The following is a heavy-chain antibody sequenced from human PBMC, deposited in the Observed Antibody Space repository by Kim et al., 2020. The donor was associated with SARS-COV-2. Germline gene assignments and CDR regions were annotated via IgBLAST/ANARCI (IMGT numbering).Heavy chain of an antibody. J-gene: IGHJ3*02. Sequence: FQGRVTMTRDTSISTAYMELSRLRSDDTAVYYCARGKPGKKSGYNAFDIWGQGTMVTVSS. V-gene: IGHV1-2*02. D-gene: IGHD3-3*01. CDR3: ARGKPGKKSGYNAFDI.